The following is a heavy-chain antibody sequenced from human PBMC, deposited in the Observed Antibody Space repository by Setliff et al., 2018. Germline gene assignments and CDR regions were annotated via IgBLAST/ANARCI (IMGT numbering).Heavy chain of an antibody. CDR3: VTDPPFSGWSFDS. CDR1: GFTFSSYA. CDR2: IWSDGNTT. J-gene: IGHJ4*02. Sequence: AGGSLRLSCATSGFTFSSYAMHWARQAPGKGLDWVAMIWSDGNTTYYADSVKGRFTVSRDNSKNTPYLQMNSLRVEDTAVYYCVTDPPFSGWSFDSWGQGTLVTVSS. D-gene: IGHD6-19*01. V-gene: IGHV3-33*01.